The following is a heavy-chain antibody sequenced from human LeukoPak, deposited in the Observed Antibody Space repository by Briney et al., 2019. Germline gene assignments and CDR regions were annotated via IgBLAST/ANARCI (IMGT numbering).Heavy chain of an antibody. Sequence: SGPTLVKPTQTLTLTCTFSGFSLSTSGVGAGWIRQPPGKALEWLALIYWDDDKRYSPSLKSRLTITKDTSKNQVVLTMTNMDPVDTATYYCAHRVGYYDSSGYYDYWGQGTLVTVSS. CDR2: IYWDDDK. D-gene: IGHD3-22*01. V-gene: IGHV2-5*02. CDR3: AHRVGYYDSSGYYDY. CDR1: GFSLSTSGVG. J-gene: IGHJ4*02.